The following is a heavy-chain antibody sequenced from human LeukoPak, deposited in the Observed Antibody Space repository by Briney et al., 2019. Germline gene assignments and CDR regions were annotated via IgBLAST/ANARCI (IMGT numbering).Heavy chain of an antibody. V-gene: IGHV3-66*01. D-gene: IGHD1-20*01. CDR3: ARDVYNWNPYGMDV. CDR1: GFTVSSNY. Sequence: GGSLTLSCAASGFTVSSNYMIWVRQAPGKGLEWVSVIYRGGSTYYADSVKGRFNISRDNSTNTLYLQMNSLRAEDTAVYYCARDVYNWNPYGMDVWGQGTTVTVSS. J-gene: IGHJ6*02. CDR2: IYRGGST.